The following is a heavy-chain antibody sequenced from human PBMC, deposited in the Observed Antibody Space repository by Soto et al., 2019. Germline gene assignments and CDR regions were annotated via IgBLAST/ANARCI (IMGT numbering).Heavy chain of an antibody. CDR3: ARDFGAGAHFAH. Sequence: QVHLQQWGTGLLKPSETLSLTCAVYGGSLTDYWWTWIRQTPGKGLEWIGEINHIGESNHNPSLKSRVTISLDTAQNQFSLKLTSVTVADTAVYYCARDFGAGAHFAHWGQGRLVTVSS. D-gene: IGHD3-10*01. J-gene: IGHJ4*02. CDR2: INHIGES. CDR1: GGSLTDYW. V-gene: IGHV4-34*01.